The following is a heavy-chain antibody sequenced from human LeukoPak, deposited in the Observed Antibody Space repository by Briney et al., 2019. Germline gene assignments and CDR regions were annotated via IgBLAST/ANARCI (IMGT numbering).Heavy chain of an antibody. CDR3: ARSLWGSSSSLYFDY. Sequence: PGGSLRLSCAASGFTFSSYWMNWVRQAPGKGLEWVANIKQDGSEKYYVDSVKGRFTISRDNAKNSLYLQMNSLRAEDTAVYYCARSLWGSSSSLYFDYWGQGTLVTVSS. J-gene: IGHJ4*02. V-gene: IGHV3-7*01. CDR2: IKQDGSEK. D-gene: IGHD6-6*01. CDR1: GFTFSSYW.